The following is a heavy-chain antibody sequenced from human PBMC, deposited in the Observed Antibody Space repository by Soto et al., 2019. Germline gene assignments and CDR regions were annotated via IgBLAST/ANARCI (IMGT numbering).Heavy chain of an antibody. CDR2: IYHSGST. V-gene: IGHV4-30-2*02. Sequence: SETLSLTCAVSGGPISSGGYSWSWIRQPPGKGLEWIGYIYHSGSTYYNPSLKSRVTISVDRSKNQFSLRLSSVTAADTAVYYCASGGHSSGYYFHYYYGMDVWGQGTTVTVSS. CDR1: GGPISSGGYS. CDR3: ASGGHSSGYYFHYYYGMDV. J-gene: IGHJ6*02. D-gene: IGHD3-22*01.